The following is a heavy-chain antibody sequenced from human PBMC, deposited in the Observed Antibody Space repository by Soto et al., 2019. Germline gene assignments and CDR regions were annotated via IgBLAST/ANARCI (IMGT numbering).Heavy chain of an antibody. D-gene: IGHD2-15*01. J-gene: IGHJ5*02. V-gene: IGHV1-69*01. Sequence: QVQLVQSGAEVKKPGSSVKVSCKASVGTFSSYAISWVRQAPGQGLEWIGGIIPIFGTAKYAHKFQGRVTITADDSTSTPDMELSSLRSVDTAVYYCARWHCSGGSCYLWFDPWGQGTLVTVSS. CDR1: VGTFSSYA. CDR3: ARWHCSGGSCYLWFDP. CDR2: IIPIFGTA.